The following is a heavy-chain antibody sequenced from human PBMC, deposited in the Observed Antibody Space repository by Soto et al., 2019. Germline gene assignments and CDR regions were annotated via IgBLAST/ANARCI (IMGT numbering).Heavy chain of an antibody. J-gene: IGHJ6*02. CDR3: ARGLITGPPYSYYGLDV. CDR2: INPKSGGT. D-gene: IGHD3-16*01. CDR1: GYSLTDYY. V-gene: IGHV1-2*02. Sequence: ASVKVSCKASGYSLTDYYIHWLRQAPGQGFEWMGWINPKSGGTSYAEKFRGGVTLTRDTSVSTVYMEVSTLTSGDTAIYYCARGLITGPPYSYYGLDVWGQGATVTVSS.